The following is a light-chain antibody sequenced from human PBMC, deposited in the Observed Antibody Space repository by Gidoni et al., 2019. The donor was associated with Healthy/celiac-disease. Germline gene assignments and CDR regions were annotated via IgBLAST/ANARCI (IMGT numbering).Light chain of an antibody. Sequence: DIQMTPSPSSVSASVGDRVTITCRASQDISNWLAWYQQKPGKAPKLLIYAASSLQTGVPSRFSGSGSGTDFTLTINTLQPEDFATYDCQQANSFPRTFGPGTKVDIK. CDR3: QQANSFPRT. CDR1: QDISNW. J-gene: IGKJ3*01. CDR2: AAS. V-gene: IGKV1-12*01.